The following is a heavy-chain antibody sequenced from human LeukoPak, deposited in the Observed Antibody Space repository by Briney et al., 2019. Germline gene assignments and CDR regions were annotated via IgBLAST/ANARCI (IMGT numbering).Heavy chain of an antibody. CDR1: SGSISSTNYY. CDR3: ARHTFSDDYFDY. J-gene: IGHJ4*02. Sequence: SETLSLTCTVSSGSISSTNYYWGWIRQPPGEGLEWIGSIHHSGSTYYNPSLKSRITIYVDTSKNQFSLRLSFVTAADTAMYFCARHTFSDDYFDYWGQGTLVTVSS. D-gene: IGHD3-16*01. CDR2: IHHSGST. V-gene: IGHV4-39*01.